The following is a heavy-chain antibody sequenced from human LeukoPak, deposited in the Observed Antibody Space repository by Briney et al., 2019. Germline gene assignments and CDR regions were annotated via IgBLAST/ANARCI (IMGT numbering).Heavy chain of an antibody. Sequence: GASVKVSCKASGYTFTGYYMHWVRQAPGQGLEWMGWINPNSGGTNYAQKFQGWVTMTRDMSISTAYMELSRLRSDDTAVYYCAREEGYYGSGSYYNVWGXGTLXTVSS. CDR2: INPNSGGT. V-gene: IGHV1-2*04. D-gene: IGHD3-10*01. J-gene: IGHJ4*01. CDR1: GYTFTGYY. CDR3: AREEGYYGSGSYYNV.